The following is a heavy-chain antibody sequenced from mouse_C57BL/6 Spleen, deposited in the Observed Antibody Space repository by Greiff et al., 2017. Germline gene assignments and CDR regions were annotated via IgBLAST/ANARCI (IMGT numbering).Heavy chain of an antibody. Sequence: QVQLKESGAELVMPGASVKLSCKASGYTFTSYWMHWVKQRPGQGLEWIGEIDPSDSYTNYNQKFKGKSTLTVDKSYSTAYMQLSSLTSEDSAVYYCARLDSKRAMDYWGQGTSVTVSS. CDR1: GYTFTSYW. CDR2: IDPSDSYT. V-gene: IGHV1-69*01. J-gene: IGHJ4*01. D-gene: IGHD2-5*01. CDR3: ARLDSKRAMDY.